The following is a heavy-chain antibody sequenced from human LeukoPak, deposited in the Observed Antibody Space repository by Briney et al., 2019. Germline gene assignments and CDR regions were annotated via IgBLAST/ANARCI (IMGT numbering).Heavy chain of an antibody. D-gene: IGHD4-11*01. J-gene: IGHJ4*02. Sequence: GGSLRLSCAASGFAFSSYSMNWVRQAPGKGLEWVSSISSSSSYIYCADSVKGRFTISRDNAKNSLYLQMNSLRAEDTAVYYCARGGTVTTYFDYWGQGTLVTVSS. CDR3: ARGGTVTTYFDY. V-gene: IGHV3-21*01. CDR1: GFAFSSYS. CDR2: ISSSSSYI.